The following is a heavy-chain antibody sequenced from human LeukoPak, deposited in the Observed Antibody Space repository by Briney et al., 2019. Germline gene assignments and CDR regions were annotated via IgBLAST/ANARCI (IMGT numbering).Heavy chain of an antibody. CDR2: IWYDGSNK. D-gene: IGHD4-17*01. J-gene: IGHJ4*02. CDR1: GFTFSSNG. V-gene: IGHV3-33*01. CDR3: ARAYYGDYFLDY. Sequence: GRSLRLSCAASGFTFSSNGMHWVRQAPGKGLEWVAVIWYDGSNKYYADSVRGRFTISRDNSKNTLYLQMNSLRAEDTAVYYCARAYYGDYFLDYWGQGTLVTVSS.